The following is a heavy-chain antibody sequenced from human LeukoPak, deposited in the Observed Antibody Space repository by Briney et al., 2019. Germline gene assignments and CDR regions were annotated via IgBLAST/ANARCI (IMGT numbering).Heavy chain of an antibody. Sequence: GGSLRLSCAASGFTVSSNYMSWVRQAPGKGLEWVSVIYSGGSTYYTDSVKGRFTISRDNSKNTLYLQMNSLRAEDTAVYYCAKRGYSSSWYSVDYWGQGTLVTVSS. V-gene: IGHV3-66*01. CDR1: GFTVSSNY. CDR2: IYSGGST. D-gene: IGHD6-13*01. J-gene: IGHJ4*02. CDR3: AKRGYSSSWYSVDY.